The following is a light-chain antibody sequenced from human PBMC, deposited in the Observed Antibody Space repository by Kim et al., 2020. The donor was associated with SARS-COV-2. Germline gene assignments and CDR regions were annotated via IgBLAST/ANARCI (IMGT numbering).Light chain of an antibody. CDR1: SLRSYY. V-gene: IGLV3-19*01. CDR2: GKN. Sequence: SSELTQDPAVSVALGQTVRITCQGDSLRSYYATWYQQKPGRAPILVIYGKNNRPSGIPDRFSGSSSGNTASLTITGTQAGDEADYYCHSRESNDKVVFGG. J-gene: IGLJ2*01. CDR3: HSRESNDKVV.